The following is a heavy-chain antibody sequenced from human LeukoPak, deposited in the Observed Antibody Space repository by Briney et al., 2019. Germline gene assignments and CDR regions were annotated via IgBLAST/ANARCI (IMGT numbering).Heavy chain of an antibody. Sequence: SETLSLTCTVSGFSINIAYYWGWIRQSPGKGLEWIGSMYHSGSTFLNPSLKSRVTISLDTSKNQFSLKVNSVTAADTALYYCVRDHYRGEFDPWGQGTLVIVSS. CDR3: VRDHYRGEFDP. V-gene: IGHV4-38-2*02. D-gene: IGHD3-16*01. CDR2: MYHSGST. J-gene: IGHJ5*02. CDR1: GFSINIAYY.